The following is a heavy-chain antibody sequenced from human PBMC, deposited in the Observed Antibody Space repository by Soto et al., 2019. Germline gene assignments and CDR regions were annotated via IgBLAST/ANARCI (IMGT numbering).Heavy chain of an antibody. Sequence: EVQLLESGGGLAQPGGSLRLSCAASGFTFSSYAMNWVRQAPGKGLEWVSAISGSGGRTYYADSVKGRFTISRDNSKTTLYMQMNSLRAEDTAVYYCAKDRVSRRESSGYNLGDSWGQGIPVTVSS. D-gene: IGHD5-12*01. V-gene: IGHV3-23*01. CDR3: AKDRVSRRESSGYNLGDS. CDR2: ISGSGGRT. J-gene: IGHJ4*02. CDR1: GFTFSSYA.